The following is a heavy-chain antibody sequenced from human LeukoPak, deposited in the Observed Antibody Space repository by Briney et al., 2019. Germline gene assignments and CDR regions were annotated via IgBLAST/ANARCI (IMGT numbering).Heavy chain of an antibody. V-gene: IGHV4-4*02. CDR1: GGSISSSNW. CDR2: IYHSGST. Sequence: KPSGTLSLTCAVSGGSISSSNWWSWVRQPPGKGLEWIGEIYHSGSTNYNPSLKSRVTISVDKSKNQFSLKPSSVTAADTAVYYCAIHPTRRWLPSADAFDIWGQGTMVTVSS. J-gene: IGHJ3*02. CDR3: AIHPTRRWLPSADAFDI. D-gene: IGHD3-22*01.